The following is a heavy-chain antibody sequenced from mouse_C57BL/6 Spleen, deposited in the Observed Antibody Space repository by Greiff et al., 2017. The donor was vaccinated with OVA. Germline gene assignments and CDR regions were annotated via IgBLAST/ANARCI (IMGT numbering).Heavy chain of an antibody. CDR2: IYPGNGDT. Sequence: LQQSGAELVRPGASVKMSCKASGYTFTSYNMHWVKQTPRQGLEWIGAIYPGNGDTSYNQKFKGKATLAVDKSSSTAYMQLSSLTSEDSAVYLCARSSGYALAMDYWGQGTSVTVSS. CDR1: GYTFTSYN. J-gene: IGHJ4*01. CDR3: ARSSGYALAMDY. V-gene: IGHV1-12*01. D-gene: IGHD3-2*02.